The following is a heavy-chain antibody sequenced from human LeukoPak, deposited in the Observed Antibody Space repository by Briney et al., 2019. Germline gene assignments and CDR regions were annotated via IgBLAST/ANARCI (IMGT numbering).Heavy chain of an antibody. CDR2: ISAYNGNT. Sequence: ASVKVSCKTSGYTFISYGISWVRQAPGQGLEWMGWISAYNGNTNYAQNLQGRVTMTTDTSTSTAYMELRTLRSEDTAVYYCARVLNLLYIGYDFWGQGTLVTVSS. J-gene: IGHJ4*02. D-gene: IGHD5-12*01. CDR3: ARVLNLLYIGYDF. V-gene: IGHV1-18*04. CDR1: GYTFISYG.